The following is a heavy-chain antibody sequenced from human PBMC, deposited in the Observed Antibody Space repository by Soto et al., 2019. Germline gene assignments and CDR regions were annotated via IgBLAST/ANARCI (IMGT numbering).Heavy chain of an antibody. V-gene: IGHV4-59*01. Sequence: WETLSLTCTVSVGSISSYYWSWIRQPPGKGLEWIGYIYYSGSTNYNPSLKSRVTISVDPSKNQFSLKLSSVTASDTAVYYCAREAVYYDFWRGYYDREGYYYVDDWGKGTTVADPS. CDR2: IYYSGST. J-gene: IGHJ6*03. CDR1: VGSISSYY. CDR3: AREAVYYDFWRGYYDREGYYYVDD. D-gene: IGHD3-3*01.